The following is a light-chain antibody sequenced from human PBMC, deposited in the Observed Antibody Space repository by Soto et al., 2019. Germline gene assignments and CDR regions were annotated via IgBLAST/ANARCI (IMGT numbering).Light chain of an antibody. CDR1: SSDVGGYNY. V-gene: IGLV2-8*01. J-gene: IGLJ1*01. CDR2: EVN. CDR3: TSYAGGNNV. Sequence: QSALTQPPSVSGSPGQSVTISCTGTSSDVGGYNYVSWYQQNPGKVPKLMIYEVNKRPSGVPDRFSGSKSGNTASLTVSGLQAEDEADYYCTSYAGGNNVFGTGTKLTVL.